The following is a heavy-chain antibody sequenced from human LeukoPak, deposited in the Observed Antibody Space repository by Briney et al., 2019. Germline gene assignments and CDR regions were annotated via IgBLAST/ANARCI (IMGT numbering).Heavy chain of an antibody. V-gene: IGHV1-8*01. Sequence: GASVKVSCKASGYTFTTSDINWVRQATGQGLEWMGWMKPNSGDTGYAQKFQGRVTMTRDTSTSTAYMELSSLRSDDTAIYYCARVAGGYKSWGQGTLVTVSS. D-gene: IGHD5-12*01. CDR1: GYTFTTSD. J-gene: IGHJ5*02. CDR3: ARVAGGYKS. CDR2: MKPNSGDT.